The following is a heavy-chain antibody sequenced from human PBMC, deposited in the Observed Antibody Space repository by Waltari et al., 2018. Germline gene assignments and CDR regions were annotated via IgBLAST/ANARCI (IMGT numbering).Heavy chain of an antibody. Sequence: QVQLQESGPGLVKPSETLSLTCAVSGYSISSGYYWGWIRQPPGKGLEWIGSIYHSGSTYYNPSLKSRVTISVDTSKNQFSLKLSSVTAADTAVYYCARWVVAAAGNRRGNWYHFDYWGQGTLVTVSS. V-gene: IGHV4-38-2*01. CDR3: ARWVVAAAGNRRGNWYHFDY. D-gene: IGHD6-13*01. J-gene: IGHJ4*02. CDR2: IYHSGST. CDR1: GYSISSGYY.